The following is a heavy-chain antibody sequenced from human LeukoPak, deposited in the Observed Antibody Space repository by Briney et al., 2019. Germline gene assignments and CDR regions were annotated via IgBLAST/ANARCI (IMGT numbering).Heavy chain of an antibody. CDR1: GGSIGSSCYY. Sequence: SAETLSLTCTVSGGSIGSSCYYWGWLRQPPGKGLEWIGSIYYSGSTYYNPYIKSRVTISVDTSKNQFSMKLSSVTAADTAVYYCARALTIIVVVSAFDIWGQGTMVTVSS. V-gene: IGHV4-39*07. CDR3: ARALTIIVVVSAFDI. J-gene: IGHJ3*02. CDR2: IYYSGST. D-gene: IGHD3-22*01.